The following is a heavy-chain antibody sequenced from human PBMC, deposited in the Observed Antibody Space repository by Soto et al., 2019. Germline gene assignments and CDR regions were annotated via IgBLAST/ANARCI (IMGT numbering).Heavy chain of an antibody. CDR3: AKVLDSSGWSFDY. CDR2: ISGSGGST. V-gene: IGHV3-23*01. CDR1: GFTFSSYA. Sequence: GGSLRLSCAASGFTFSSYAMSWVRQAPGKGLEWVSAISGSGGSTYCADSVKGRFTISRDNSKNTLYLQMNSLRAEDTAVYYCAKVLDSSGWSFDYWGQGTLVTVSS. D-gene: IGHD6-19*01. J-gene: IGHJ4*02.